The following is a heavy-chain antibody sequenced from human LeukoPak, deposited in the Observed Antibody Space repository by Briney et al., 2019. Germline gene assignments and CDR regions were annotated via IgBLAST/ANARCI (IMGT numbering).Heavy chain of an antibody. V-gene: IGHV3-23*01. CDR2: ISGSDGGT. CDR3: ATKGPAAAASSDY. D-gene: IGHD6-13*01. CDR1: GFTFSSYA. Sequence: GGSLRLSCAASGFTFSSYAMSWVRQAPGKGLEWVSAISGSDGGTYYADSVKGRFTISRDNSKNTLYLQMNSLRAEDTAVYYCATKGPAAAASSDYWGQGTLVTVSS. J-gene: IGHJ4*02.